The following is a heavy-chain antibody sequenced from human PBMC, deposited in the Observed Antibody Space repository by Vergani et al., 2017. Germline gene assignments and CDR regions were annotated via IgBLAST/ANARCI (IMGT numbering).Heavy chain of an antibody. V-gene: IGHV3-48*01. Sequence: EVLLVESGGGLVQPGGSLRLSCAASGFTFSAYWMNWVRQAPGKGLEWVSYISSSSSTIYYADSVKGRFTISRDNAKNSLYLQMNSLRAEDTAVYYCARVKWLVWPAFDYWGQGTLVTVSS. CDR1: GFTFSAYW. D-gene: IGHD6-19*01. J-gene: IGHJ4*02. CDR2: ISSSSSTI. CDR3: ARVKWLVWPAFDY.